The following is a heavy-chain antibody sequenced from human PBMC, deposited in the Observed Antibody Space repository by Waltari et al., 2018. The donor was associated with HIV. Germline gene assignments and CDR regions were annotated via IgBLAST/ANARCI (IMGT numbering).Heavy chain of an antibody. CDR1: GYTFTSSA. CDR2: INAGNGNT. D-gene: IGHD2-15*01. CDR3: ERDLRGGRGYYYYGMDV. J-gene: IGHJ6*02. Sequence: QVQLVQSGAEVKKPGASVKVSCKASGYTFTSSAMHWVRQAPGQRLEWMGWINAGNGNTKYSQKFQGRVTITRDTSASTAYMELSSLRSEDTAVYYCERDLRGGRGYYYYGMDVWGQGTTVTVSS. V-gene: IGHV1-3*01.